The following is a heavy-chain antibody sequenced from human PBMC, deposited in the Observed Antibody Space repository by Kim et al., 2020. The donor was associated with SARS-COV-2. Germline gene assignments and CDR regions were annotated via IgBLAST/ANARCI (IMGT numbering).Heavy chain of an antibody. D-gene: IGHD6-6*01. Sequence: VRFTIARDNAKNSLYLQMNSLRAEDTALYYCAKGYGSSSGIIWYYYGMDVWGQGTTVTVSS. V-gene: IGHV3-9*01. CDR3: AKGYGSSSGIIWYYYGMDV. J-gene: IGHJ6*02.